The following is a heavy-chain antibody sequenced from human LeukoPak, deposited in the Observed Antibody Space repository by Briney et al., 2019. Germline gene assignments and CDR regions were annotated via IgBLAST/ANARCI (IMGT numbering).Heavy chain of an antibody. CDR2: ISSSGFTI. CDR3: ARAQRTTTVTSSFDY. CDR1: GFTFSDYS. Sequence: PGGSLRLSCAASGFTFSDYSMTWIRQAPGKGLEWVSCISSSGFTIYYADSVKGRFTISRDNAKNSLYLQMNSLRAEDTALYYCARAQRTTTVTSSFDYWGQGTLVPVSS. V-gene: IGHV3-11*01. J-gene: IGHJ4*02. D-gene: IGHD4-17*01.